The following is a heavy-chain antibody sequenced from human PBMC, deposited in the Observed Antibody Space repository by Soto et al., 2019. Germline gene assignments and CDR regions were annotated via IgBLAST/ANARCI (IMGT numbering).Heavy chain of an antibody. CDR1: GFTFNNYA. V-gene: IGHV3-23*01. Sequence: GGSLRLSCAASGFTFNNYAMNWVRQAPGMGLEWVATISSTGGGTYYADSVKGRFTISRDNSKNTLYLQMSSLRVEDTAVYYCAKDRLAGNFDYWGQGTQVTVSS. J-gene: IGHJ4*02. CDR3: AKDRLAGNFDY. CDR2: ISSTGGGT.